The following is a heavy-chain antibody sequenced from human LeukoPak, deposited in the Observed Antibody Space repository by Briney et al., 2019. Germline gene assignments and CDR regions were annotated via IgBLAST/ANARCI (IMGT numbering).Heavy chain of an antibody. V-gene: IGHV3-49*04. Sequence: GGSLRLSCTASGFTFGDYAMSWVRQAPGKGLEWVGFIRSKAYGGTTEYAASVKGRFTISRDDSKSIAYLQMNSLKTEDTAVYYCTKAWIQLWPLDYWGQGTLVTVSS. J-gene: IGHJ4*02. CDR2: IRSKAYGGTT. CDR1: GFTFGDYA. CDR3: TKAWIQLWPLDY. D-gene: IGHD5-18*01.